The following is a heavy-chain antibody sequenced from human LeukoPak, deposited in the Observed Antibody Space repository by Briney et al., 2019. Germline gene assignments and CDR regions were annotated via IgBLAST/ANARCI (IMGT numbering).Heavy chain of an antibody. CDR1: GFTFSSLW. Sequence: GRSLRLSCAASGFTFSSLWMHWVRHAPGKGLVWVSHVNSDGTGTTYADSVKGRFTVSRDNAKNTVYLQMNSLRVEDTAVYYCARGGYGSIDYWGQGTLVTVSS. D-gene: IGHD4-17*01. J-gene: IGHJ4*02. V-gene: IGHV3-74*01. CDR3: ARGGYGSIDY. CDR2: VNSDGTGT.